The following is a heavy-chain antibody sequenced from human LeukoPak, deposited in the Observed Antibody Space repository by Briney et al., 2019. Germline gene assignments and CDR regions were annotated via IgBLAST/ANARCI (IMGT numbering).Heavy chain of an antibody. D-gene: IGHD6-19*01. CDR2: MNPNSGNT. CDR1: GFTFTNYD. CDR3: VKESGAVFGPDYFDS. V-gene: IGHV1-8*01. Sequence: ASVKVSCKTSGFTFTNYDINWVRQAPGQGLEWMGWMNPNSGNTGYTQKFQGRVAMTRDNSITTAYMELSSLRSEDTAVYYCVKESGAVFGPDYFDSWAREPWSSSLQ. J-gene: IGHJ4*02.